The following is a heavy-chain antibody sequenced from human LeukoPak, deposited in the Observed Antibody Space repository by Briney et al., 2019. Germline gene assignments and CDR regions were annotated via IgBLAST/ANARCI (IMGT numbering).Heavy chain of an antibody. J-gene: IGHJ4*02. CDR2: IYSGGST. CDR3: ATYSSGWYYFDY. V-gene: IGHV3-66*01. CDR1: GFTVSSNY. Sequence: PGGSLRLSCAASGFTVSSNYMSWVRQAPGKGLEWVSVIYSGGSTYYADSVKGRFTISRDNSKNTLYLQMNSLRAEDTAVYYCATYSSGWYYFDYWGQGTLVTVSS. D-gene: IGHD6-19*01.